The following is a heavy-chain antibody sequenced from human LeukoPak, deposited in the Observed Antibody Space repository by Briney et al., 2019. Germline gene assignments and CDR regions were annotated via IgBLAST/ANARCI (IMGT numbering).Heavy chain of an antibody. V-gene: IGHV4-4*08. CDR1: GGSISSYY. J-gene: IGHJ4*02. Sequence: SETLSLTCTVSGGSISSYYWSWIRQPPGKGLEWIGRIYTSGSTNYNPSLKSRVTISVDTSKNQFSLKLSSVTAADTAVYYCASGYCSSTSCATSVDYWGQGTLVTVSS. D-gene: IGHD2-2*01. CDR3: ASGYCSSTSCATSVDY. CDR2: IYTSGST.